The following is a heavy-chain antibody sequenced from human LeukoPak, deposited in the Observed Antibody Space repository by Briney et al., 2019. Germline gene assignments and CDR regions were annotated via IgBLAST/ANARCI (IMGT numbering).Heavy chain of an antibody. V-gene: IGHV4-59*06. CDR3: ARANTPGSYKAYDY. J-gene: IGHJ4*02. D-gene: IGHD3-10*01. CDR2: IYYSGST. CDR1: GSSISSYY. Sequence: SETLSLTCTVSGSSISSYYWSWIRQHPGKGLEWIGYIYYSGSTYYNPSLKSRVTISVDTSKNQFSLKLSSVTAADTAVYYCARANTPGSYKAYDYWGQGTLVTVSS.